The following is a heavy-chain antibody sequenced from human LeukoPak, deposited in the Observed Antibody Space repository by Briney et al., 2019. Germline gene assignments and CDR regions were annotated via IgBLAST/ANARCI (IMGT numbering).Heavy chain of an antibody. V-gene: IGHV3-23*01. Sequence: GGSLRLSCAASGFTFSSYAMSWVRQAPGKGLEWVSAISGSGGSTYYADSVKGRFTISRDNSKNTLYLQMDSLRAEDTAVYYCAKDPDYGDYYFDYWGQGTLVTVSS. CDR3: AKDPDYGDYYFDY. CDR2: ISGSGGST. CDR1: GFTFSSYA. J-gene: IGHJ4*02. D-gene: IGHD4-17*01.